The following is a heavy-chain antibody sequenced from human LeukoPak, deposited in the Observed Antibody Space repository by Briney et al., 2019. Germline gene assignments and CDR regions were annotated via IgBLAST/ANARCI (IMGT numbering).Heavy chain of an antibody. Sequence: SETLSLTCTVSGGAISSYYWSWIRQPPGKGLEWIGEIYHSGSTNYNPSLKSRVTISVDTSKNQFSLKLSSVTAADTAVYYCARREYYYDSSVGAFDIWGQGTMVTVSS. D-gene: IGHD3-22*01. J-gene: IGHJ3*02. V-gene: IGHV4-59*01. CDR2: IYHSGST. CDR1: GGAISSYY. CDR3: ARREYYYDSSVGAFDI.